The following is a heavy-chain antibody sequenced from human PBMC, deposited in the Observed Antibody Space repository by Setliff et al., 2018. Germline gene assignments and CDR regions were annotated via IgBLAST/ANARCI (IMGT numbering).Heavy chain of an antibody. V-gene: IGHV1-46*01. Sequence: ASVKVSCKASGYTFTSYYMHWVRQAPGQGLEWMGIIYPSGGSISYAQKFQGRVTMTRDTSTSTVYVELSSLRSEDTAVYYCATVAATIQGDAFDFWGQGTMVTVSS. D-gene: IGHD1-26*01. CDR1: GYTFTSYY. CDR3: ATVAATIQGDAFDF. J-gene: IGHJ3*01. CDR2: IYPSGGSI.